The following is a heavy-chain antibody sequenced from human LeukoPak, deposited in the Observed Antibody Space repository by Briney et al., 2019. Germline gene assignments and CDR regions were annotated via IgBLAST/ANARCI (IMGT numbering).Heavy chain of an antibody. CDR1: GFTFSSYA. D-gene: IGHD6-13*01. CDR2: ISGSGGST. J-gene: IGHJ4*02. CDR3: AKDRQRFAAAGTTFDY. Sequence: GGSLRVSCAASGFTFSSYAMSWVRQAPGKGLEWVSAISGSGGSTYYADSVKGRFTISRDNSKNTLYLQMNSLRAEDTAVYYCAKDRQRFAAAGTTFDYWGQGTLVTVSS. V-gene: IGHV3-23*01.